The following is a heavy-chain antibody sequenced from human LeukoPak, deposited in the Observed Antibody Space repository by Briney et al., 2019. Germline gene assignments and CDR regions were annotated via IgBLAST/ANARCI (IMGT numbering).Heavy chain of an antibody. CDR1: GGSVSSGSYY. CDR3: ARVASGYDVFDI. J-gene: IGHJ3*02. Sequence: KPSETLSLTCTVSGGSVSSGSYYWSWIRQPPGKGLEWIGYIYYSGSTNYNPPLKSRVTISVDTSKYQFSLKLSSVTAADTAVFYCARVASGYDVFDIWGQGTMVTVSS. V-gene: IGHV4-61*01. D-gene: IGHD3-3*01. CDR2: IYYSGST.